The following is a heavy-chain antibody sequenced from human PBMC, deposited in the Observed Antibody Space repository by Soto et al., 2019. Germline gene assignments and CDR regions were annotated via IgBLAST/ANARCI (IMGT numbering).Heavy chain of an antibody. D-gene: IGHD6-19*01. Sequence: QITLKESGPTLVKPTQTLTLTCTFSGFSLSTSGVGVGWIRQPPGKALEWLALIYWNDDKRYSPSLKSRLTITKDTSKNQVVLTMTNMDPVDTATYYCAHRPGPGIAVAGIPRGFYWGQGTLVTVSS. CDR3: AHRPGPGIAVAGIPRGFY. V-gene: IGHV2-5*01. J-gene: IGHJ4*02. CDR1: GFSLSTSGVG. CDR2: IYWNDDK.